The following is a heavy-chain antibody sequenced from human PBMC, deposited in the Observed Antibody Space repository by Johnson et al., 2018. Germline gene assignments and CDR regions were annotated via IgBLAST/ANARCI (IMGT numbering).Heavy chain of an antibody. D-gene: IGHD2-15*01. CDR1: GFTFSSYG. CDR3: ARDWVVVAATDAFDI. CDR2: IWYDGSNK. Sequence: QVRLVESGGGVVQPGRSRRLSCAASGFTFSSYGMHWVRQAPGKGLEWVAVIWYDGSNKYYADSVKGRFTISRDNSKNTLYLQMNSLSAEDTGVYYCARDWVVVAATDAFDIWGQGTMVTVSS. V-gene: IGHV3-33*01. J-gene: IGHJ3*02.